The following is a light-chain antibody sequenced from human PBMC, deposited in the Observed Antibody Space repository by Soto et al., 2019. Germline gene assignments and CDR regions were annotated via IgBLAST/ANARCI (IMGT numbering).Light chain of an antibody. CDR3: QQYNSYSLYT. CDR1: QSSSSR. V-gene: IGKV1-5*01. J-gene: IGKJ2*01. Sequence: DIQMTKSPSTLSASVGDRVTITCRASQSSSSRLAWNQQKPGKAPKLLIYDASSLESGVPSRFSGSGSGTEFTLTISSLQPDDFAAYYCQQYNSYSLYTVGQGTKLEIK. CDR2: DAS.